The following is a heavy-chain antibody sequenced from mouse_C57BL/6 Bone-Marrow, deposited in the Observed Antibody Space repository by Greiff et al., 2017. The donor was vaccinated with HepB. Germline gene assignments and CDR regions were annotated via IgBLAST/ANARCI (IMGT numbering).Heavy chain of an antibody. Sequence: QVQLKQPGAELVRPGTSVKLSCKASGYTFTSYWMHWVKQRPGQGLEWIGVIDPSDSYTNYNQKFKGKATLTVDTSSSTAYMQLSSLTSEDSAVYYCASQGAGSACFAYWGQGTLVTVSA. J-gene: IGHJ3*01. CDR2: IDPSDSYT. CDR1: GYTFTSYW. CDR3: ASQGAGSACFAY. V-gene: IGHV1-59*01.